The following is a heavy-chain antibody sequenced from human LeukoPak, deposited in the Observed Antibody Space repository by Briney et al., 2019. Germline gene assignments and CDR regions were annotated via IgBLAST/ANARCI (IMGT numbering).Heavy chain of an antibody. V-gene: IGHV3-21*01. CDR3: ARGGYYDSSGYYQSEVDY. CDR1: GFTFSSYS. CDR2: ISSSSGYI. J-gene: IGHJ4*02. D-gene: IGHD3-22*01. Sequence: PGGSLRLSCAASGFTFSSYSMNWVRQAPGKGLEWVSSISSSSGYIYYADSVKGRFTISRDNAKNSLYLQMNSLRAEDTAVYYCARGGYYDSSGYYQSEVDYWGQGTLVTVSS.